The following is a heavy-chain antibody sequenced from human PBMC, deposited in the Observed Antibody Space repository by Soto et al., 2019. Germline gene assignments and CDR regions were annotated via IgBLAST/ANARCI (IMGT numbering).Heavy chain of an antibody. D-gene: IGHD3-10*01. V-gene: IGHV1-18*01. CDR2: NNTYNGNT. CDR3: ARGVGSGTYYNQYNWFDP. CDR1: GYTFTNYG. J-gene: IGHJ5*02. Sequence: ASVKVSCKASGYTFTNYGISWVRQAPGQGLEWMGWNNTYNGNTNHAQKLQGRVTMTTDTSTSTAYMELRSLRSDDTAVYYCARGVGSGTYYNQYNWFDPWGQGTLVTVSS.